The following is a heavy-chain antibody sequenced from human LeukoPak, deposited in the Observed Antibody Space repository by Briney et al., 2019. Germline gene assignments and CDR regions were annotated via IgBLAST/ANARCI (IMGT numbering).Heavy chain of an antibody. J-gene: IGHJ4*02. CDR3: ARESYYDSSVDY. Sequence: ASVKVSCKASGYTFTGYYMRWVRQAPGQGLEWMGWINPNSGGTNYAQKFQGRVTMTRDTSISTAYMELSRLRSDDTAVYYCARESYYDSSVDYWGQGTLVTVSS. CDR1: GYTFTGYY. D-gene: IGHD3-22*01. V-gene: IGHV1-2*02. CDR2: INPNSGGT.